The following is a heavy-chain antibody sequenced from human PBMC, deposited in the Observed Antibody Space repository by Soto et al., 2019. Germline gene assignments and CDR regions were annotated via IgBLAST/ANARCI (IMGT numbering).Heavy chain of an antibody. D-gene: IGHD3-3*01. CDR2: ISWNSGSI. CDR1: GFTFDDYA. J-gene: IGHJ6*02. Sequence: EVQLVESGGGLVQPGRSLRLSCAASGFTFDDYAMHWVRQAPGKGLEWVSGISWNSGSIGYADSVKGRFTISRDNAKNSLYLQMHSLRAEDTALYYCAKDKGRDDFWSGYYSYYYGMDVWGQGTTVTVSS. CDR3: AKDKGRDDFWSGYYSYYYGMDV. V-gene: IGHV3-9*01.